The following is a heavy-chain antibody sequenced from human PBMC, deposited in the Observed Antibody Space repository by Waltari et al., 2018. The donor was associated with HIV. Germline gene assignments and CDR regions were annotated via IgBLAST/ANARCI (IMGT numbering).Heavy chain of an antibody. D-gene: IGHD6-19*01. J-gene: IGHJ4*02. V-gene: IGHV1-2*02. CDR2: SNHYSGGT. CDR3: ARASSQWLIEY. CDR1: GYTFTGYF. Sequence: QVQLIQSGAEVNKPGASVTVSCKTSGYTFTGYFVHWVRQAPGQGLEWMGWSNHYSGGTNYARKYQGRVTMTRDASISTTYRDLTSLRSDDTAVYYCARASSQWLIEYWGQGTLVTVSS.